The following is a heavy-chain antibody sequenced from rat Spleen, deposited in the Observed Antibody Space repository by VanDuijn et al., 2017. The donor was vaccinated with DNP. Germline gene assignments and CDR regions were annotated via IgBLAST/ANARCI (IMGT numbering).Heavy chain of an antibody. J-gene: IGHJ4*01. CDR2: ISYDGGST. CDR3: ARHDYYAMDA. CDR1: GFTFSDYY. V-gene: IGHV5-22*01. Sequence: EVQLVESGGGLVQPGRSLKLSCAASGFTFSDYYMAWVRQAPTKGLEWVAYISYDGGSTYYGDSVKGRFTISRDNAKSTLYLQMNSLRSEDMATYYCARHDYYAMDAWGQGTSVTVSS.